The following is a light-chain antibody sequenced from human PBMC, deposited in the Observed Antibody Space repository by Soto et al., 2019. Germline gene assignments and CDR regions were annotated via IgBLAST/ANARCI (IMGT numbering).Light chain of an antibody. Sequence: QSVLTQPPSASGSPGQSVTISCTGTSSDVGTYDYVSWYQQHPGKAPKLMIYEINKRPSGVPDRFSASKSGNTASLTISGLQAEDKPEYYCSSYAGRKKGEAFGGGTKVTVL. J-gene: IGLJ2*01. CDR2: EIN. CDR3: SSYAGRKKGEA. V-gene: IGLV2-8*01. CDR1: SSDVGTYDY.